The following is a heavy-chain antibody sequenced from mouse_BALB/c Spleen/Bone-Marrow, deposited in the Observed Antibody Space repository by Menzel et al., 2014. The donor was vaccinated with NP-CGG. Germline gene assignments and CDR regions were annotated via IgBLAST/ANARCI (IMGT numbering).Heavy chain of an antibody. V-gene: IGHV1-7*01. CDR3: ARKGYGNYHYYAMDY. CDR1: GYTFTSYW. CDR2: INPSTGYT. Sequence: VKLQESGAELAKPGASVKMSCKASGYTFTSYWMYWIKRRPGQGLEWIGYINPSTGYTEYNQKFKDKATLTADKSSNTAYMQLSSLTSEDSAVYYCARKGYGNYHYYAMDYWGQGTSVTVSS. J-gene: IGHJ4*01. D-gene: IGHD2-1*01.